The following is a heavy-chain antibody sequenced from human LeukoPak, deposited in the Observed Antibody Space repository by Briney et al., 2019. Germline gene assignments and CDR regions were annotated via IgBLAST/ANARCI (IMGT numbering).Heavy chain of an antibody. V-gene: IGHV4-59*01. J-gene: IGHJ1*01. CDR1: GGSISSYY. CDR3: ARVVAYDSSLSYFQH. CDR2: IYYSGST. D-gene: IGHD3-22*01. Sequence: SETLSLTCTVSGGSISSYYWSWIRQPPGKGLEWIGYIYYSGSTNYNPSLKSRVTISVDTSKNQFSLKLSSVTAADTAVYYCARVVAYDSSLSYFQHWGQGTLVTVSS.